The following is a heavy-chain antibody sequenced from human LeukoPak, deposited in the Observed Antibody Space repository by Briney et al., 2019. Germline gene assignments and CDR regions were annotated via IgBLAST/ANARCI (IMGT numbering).Heavy chain of an antibody. J-gene: IGHJ3*02. Sequence: GGSLRLSCAASGFTFSGYAMSWVRQAPGKGLEWVSAISGSGGSTYYADSVKGRFTISRDNSKNTLYLQMNSLRAEDTAVYYCAKDIVVVPAAIPDAFDIWGQGTMVTVSS. CDR1: GFTFSGYA. V-gene: IGHV3-23*01. D-gene: IGHD2-2*02. CDR2: ISGSGGST. CDR3: AKDIVVVPAAIPDAFDI.